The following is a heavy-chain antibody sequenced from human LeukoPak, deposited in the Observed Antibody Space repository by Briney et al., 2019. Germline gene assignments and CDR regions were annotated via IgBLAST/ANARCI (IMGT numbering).Heavy chain of an antibody. V-gene: IGHV4-59*01. CDR1: GGSISSYY. CDR2: IYYSGST. CDR3: ARSVVAATWWFDP. D-gene: IGHD2-15*01. J-gene: IGHJ5*02. Sequence: PSETLSLTCTVSGGSISSYYWSWIRQPPGKGLEWIGYIYYSGSTNYNPSLKSRVTISVDTSTNQFSLKLSSVTAADTAVYYCARSVVAATWWFDPWGQGTLVTVSS.